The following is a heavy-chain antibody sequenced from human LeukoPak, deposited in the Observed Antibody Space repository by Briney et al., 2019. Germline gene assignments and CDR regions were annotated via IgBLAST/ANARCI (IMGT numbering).Heavy chain of an antibody. V-gene: IGHV4-61*01. D-gene: IGHD1-20*01. Sequence: PSETLSLTCTVSGASISSGSYYWSWIRQPPGKGLEWIGYIYYSGSTNYNPSLKSRVTISVDTSKNQFSLKLSSVTAADTAVYYCARVGITGTTNYWGQGTLVTVSS. CDR3: ARVGITGTTNY. CDR2: IYYSGST. J-gene: IGHJ4*02. CDR1: GASISSGSYY.